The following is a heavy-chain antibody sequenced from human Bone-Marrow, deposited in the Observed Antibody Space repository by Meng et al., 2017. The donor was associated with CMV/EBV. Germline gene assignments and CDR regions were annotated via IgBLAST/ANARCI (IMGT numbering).Heavy chain of an antibody. V-gene: IGHV3-30*02. Sequence: GESLKISCAASGFTFSSYSMNWVRQAPGKGLEWVTFMRYDGSNKYYADSVEGRFTISRDNSKNTLYLQMNSLRAEDTAVYYCAKDYRVDYGDYAEYFHHWGQGTRVTVYS. CDR1: GFTFSSYS. J-gene: IGHJ1*01. D-gene: IGHD4-17*01. CDR3: AKDYRVDYGDYAEYFHH. CDR2: MRYDGSNK.